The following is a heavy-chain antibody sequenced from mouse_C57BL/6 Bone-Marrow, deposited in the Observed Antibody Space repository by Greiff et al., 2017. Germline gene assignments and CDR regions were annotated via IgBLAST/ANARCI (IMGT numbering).Heavy chain of an antibody. CDR3: TTAGYYGSKDY. Sequence: QVQLKESGAELVRPGASVTLSCKASGYTFTDYEMHWVKQTPVHGLEWIGAIDPETGGTAYNQKFKGKAILTADKSSSTAYMELRSLTSEDTAVYYCTTAGYYGSKDYWGQGTTLTVSS. CDR2: IDPETGGT. V-gene: IGHV1-15*01. D-gene: IGHD1-1*01. J-gene: IGHJ2*01. CDR1: GYTFTDYE.